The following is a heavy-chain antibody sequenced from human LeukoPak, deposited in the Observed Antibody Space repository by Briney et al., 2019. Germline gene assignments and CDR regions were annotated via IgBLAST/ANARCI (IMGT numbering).Heavy chain of an antibody. D-gene: IGHD1-26*01. Sequence: GGSLRLSCAASGFTVSSNYMSWVRQAPGKGLEWVSVIYSGGSTYYADSVKGRFTISRDNSKNALYLQMNSLRAEDTAVYYCASSASGSYYVPSSDYWGQGTLVTVSS. CDR2: IYSGGST. J-gene: IGHJ4*02. CDR1: GFTVSSNY. V-gene: IGHV3-53*01. CDR3: ASSASGSYYVPSSDY.